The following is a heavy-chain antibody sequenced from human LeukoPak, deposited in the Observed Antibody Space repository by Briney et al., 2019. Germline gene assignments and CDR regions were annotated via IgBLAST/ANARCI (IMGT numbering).Heavy chain of an antibody. CDR3: ARTPGGYYDSSGYLGDAFDI. Sequence: PSETLSLTCTVSGVSISSNYWSWIRQPPRKGLEWIGYIYYSGSTNYNPSLKSRVTISVDTSKTQIALKLSSVTAADTAVYDSARTPGGYYDSSGYLGDAFDIWGQGTMVTVSS. D-gene: IGHD3-22*01. V-gene: IGHV4-59*01. J-gene: IGHJ3*02. CDR2: IYYSGST. CDR1: GVSISSNY.